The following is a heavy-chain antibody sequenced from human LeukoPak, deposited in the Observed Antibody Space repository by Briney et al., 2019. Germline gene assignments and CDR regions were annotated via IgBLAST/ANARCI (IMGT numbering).Heavy chain of an antibody. Sequence: SETLSLTCTVSGGSISSHYWNWIRQPPGKGLEWIGYIYYSGSTNYNPSLNSRVTISVDTSKNQFSLKLTSVTAADTAMYYCARDHFGVSSWYNDAFDIWGQGTMVSVSS. D-gene: IGHD6-13*01. J-gene: IGHJ3*02. V-gene: IGHV4-59*11. CDR2: IYYSGST. CDR1: GGSISSHY. CDR3: ARDHFGVSSWYNDAFDI.